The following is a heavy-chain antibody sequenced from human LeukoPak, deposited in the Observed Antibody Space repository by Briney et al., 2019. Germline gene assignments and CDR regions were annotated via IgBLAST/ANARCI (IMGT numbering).Heavy chain of an antibody. CDR2: ISSSGSTI. D-gene: IGHD1-7*01. CDR3: AGGDGRTGTRVY. CDR1: GFTFSSYE. J-gene: IGHJ4*02. V-gene: IGHV3-48*03. Sequence: PGGSLRLSCAASGFTFSSYEMNWVRQAPGKGLEWVSYISSSGSTIYYADSVKGRFTISRDNAKNSLYLQMNSLRAEDTAVYYCAGGDGRTGTRVYWGQGTLVTVSS.